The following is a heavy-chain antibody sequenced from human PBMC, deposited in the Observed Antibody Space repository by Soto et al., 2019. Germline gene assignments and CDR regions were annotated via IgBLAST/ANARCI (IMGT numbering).Heavy chain of an antibody. CDR3: ARDRLVLNHFDY. CDR1: GFTVSSNY. J-gene: IGHJ4*02. D-gene: IGHD6-19*01. V-gene: IGHV3-30-3*01. CDR2: ISYDGSNK. Sequence: SLRLSCAASGFTVSSNYMSWVRQAPGKGLEWVAVISYDGSNKYYADSVKGRFTISRDNSKNTLYLQMNSLRAEDTAVYYCARDRLVLNHFDYWGQGTLVTVSS.